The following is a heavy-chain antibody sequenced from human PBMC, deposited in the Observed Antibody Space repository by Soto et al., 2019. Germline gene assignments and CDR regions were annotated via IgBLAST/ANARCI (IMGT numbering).Heavy chain of an antibody. CDR3: ARQGKDGHNQGYGMDV. Sequence: VESLKISCKGSGDSFSTYWISWCLEMGVKGLEWMGITHPGDSETRYSPSFEGQVTISADKSISTAYLQWSSLKASDTAMYYCARQGKDGHNQGYGMDVWGQGTTVTVSS. CDR1: GDSFSTYW. V-gene: IGHV5-51*01. J-gene: IGHJ6*02. CDR2: THPGDSET.